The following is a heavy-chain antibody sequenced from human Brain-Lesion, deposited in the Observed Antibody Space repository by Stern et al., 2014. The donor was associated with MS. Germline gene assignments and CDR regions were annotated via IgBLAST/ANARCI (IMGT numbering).Heavy chain of an antibody. J-gene: IGHJ4*02. CDR3: ASGYRIFDY. V-gene: IGHV4-61*02. Sequence: QLQLQESGPGLVKPSQTLSLTCTVSGGSISSGSDYWSWIRQPVGKGLEWIGRIHPSGSAFYNPSLKSRVTISTDTSMNQFSLELNSATAADTAIYYCASGYRIFDYWGQGILVTVSS. D-gene: IGHD5-18*01. CDR1: GGSISSGSDY. CDR2: IHPSGSA.